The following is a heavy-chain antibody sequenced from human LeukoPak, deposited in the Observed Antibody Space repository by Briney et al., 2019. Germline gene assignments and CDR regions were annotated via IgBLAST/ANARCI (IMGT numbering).Heavy chain of an antibody. CDR1: GYSFTTYW. D-gene: IGHD3-10*01. V-gene: IGHV5-51*01. CDR3: ARQGGSQSFDI. Sequence: GESLKISCEASGYSFTTYWIGWVRQRPGKGPEWTGIIQPSDSDTRVNPSFQGQVTIAADKSISTAYLQWSSLKASDTAMYFCARQGGSQSFDIWGQGTMVTVSS. CDR2: IQPSDSDT. J-gene: IGHJ3*02.